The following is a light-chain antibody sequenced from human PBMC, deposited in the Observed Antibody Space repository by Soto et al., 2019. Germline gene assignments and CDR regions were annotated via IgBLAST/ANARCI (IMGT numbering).Light chain of an antibody. CDR3: QHYNSYSEA. CDR2: KAS. V-gene: IGKV1-5*03. CDR1: QTISSW. J-gene: IGKJ1*01. Sequence: DIQMTQSPSTLSGSAGYRVTISCRASQTISSWLAWYQQKPGKAPKLLIYKASTLKSGGPSRFSGSGSGTECTLTISSLQPDDFATYYCQHYNSYSEAFGQGTKVDI.